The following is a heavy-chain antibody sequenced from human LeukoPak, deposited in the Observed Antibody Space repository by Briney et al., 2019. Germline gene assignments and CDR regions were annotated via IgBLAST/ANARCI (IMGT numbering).Heavy chain of an antibody. CDR1: GFTFSSYA. D-gene: IGHD3-22*01. CDR2: ISYDGSNK. Sequence: GGSLRLSCAASGFTFSSYAMHWVRQAPGKGLEWVAVISYDGSNKYYADSVKGRFTISRDNSKNTLYLQMNSLRAEDTAVYYCARDLWDSSGYYYEAAFDIWGQGTMVTVSS. V-gene: IGHV3-30-3*01. J-gene: IGHJ3*02. CDR3: ARDLWDSSGYYYEAAFDI.